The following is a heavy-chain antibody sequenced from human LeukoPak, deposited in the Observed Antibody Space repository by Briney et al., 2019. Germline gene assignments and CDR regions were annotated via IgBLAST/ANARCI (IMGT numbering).Heavy chain of an antibody. Sequence: GASVKVSCKASGYTFTSYYMHWVRQAPGQGLEWMGIINPSGGSTSYAQKFQGRVTMTRDTSTSTVYMELSSLRSEDTAVYYCAREGAIIAVAGTGFDYWGQGTLVTVSS. CDR2: INPSGGST. V-gene: IGHV1-46*03. D-gene: IGHD6-19*01. CDR3: AREGAIIAVAGTGFDY. CDR1: GYTFTSYY. J-gene: IGHJ4*02.